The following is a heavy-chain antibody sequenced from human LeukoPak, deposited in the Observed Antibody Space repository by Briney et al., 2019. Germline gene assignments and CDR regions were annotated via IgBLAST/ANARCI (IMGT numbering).Heavy chain of an antibody. CDR3: ARDWAYDILTGPNWFDP. Sequence: GGSLRLSCAASGFTFSSYWMSWVRQAPGKGPEWVANIKQDGSEKYYVDSVKGRFTISRDNAKNSLYLQMNSLRAEDTAVYYCARDWAYDILTGPNWFDPWGQGTLVTVSS. D-gene: IGHD3-9*01. CDR2: IKQDGSEK. CDR1: GFTFSSYW. J-gene: IGHJ5*02. V-gene: IGHV3-7*01.